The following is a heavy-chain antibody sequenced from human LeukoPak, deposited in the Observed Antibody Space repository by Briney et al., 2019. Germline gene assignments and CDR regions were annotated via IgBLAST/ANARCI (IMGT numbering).Heavy chain of an antibody. Sequence: SETLSLTCTVSGGSISSYYWSWIRQPPGKGLEWIGYIYYSGSTNYNPSLKSRVTIPVDTPKNQFSLKLSSVTAADTAVYYCARDFQDPYYYDSSGYKADAFDIWGQGTMVTVSS. D-gene: IGHD3-22*01. CDR3: ARDFQDPYYYDSSGYKADAFDI. J-gene: IGHJ3*02. CDR2: IYYSGST. CDR1: GGSISSYY. V-gene: IGHV4-59*01.